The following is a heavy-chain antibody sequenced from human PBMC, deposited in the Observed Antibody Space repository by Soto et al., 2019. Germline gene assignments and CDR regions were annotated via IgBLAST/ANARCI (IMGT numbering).Heavy chain of an antibody. J-gene: IGHJ6*02. V-gene: IGHV3-23*01. Sequence: VRLLESGGDLVQTGGSLRLSCAASGFSFSTSAMNWVRQAPGKGPEWISLISGSSDVAYYAESVTGRFTSSRDNSKNTLYLQRKRLRVEDTAIYYCAKYSGDFPVYNGLNVWGQGTTVIVSS. D-gene: IGHD1-26*01. CDR3: AKYSGDFPVYNGLNV. CDR1: GFSFSTSA. CDR2: ISGSSDVA.